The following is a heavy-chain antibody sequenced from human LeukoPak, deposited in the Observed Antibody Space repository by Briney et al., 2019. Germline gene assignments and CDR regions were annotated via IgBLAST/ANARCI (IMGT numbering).Heavy chain of an antibody. CDR1: GFTVSSKY. Sequence: GGSLRLSCAASGFTVSSKYMRWVRQAPGKGLEWVSVIYSGGSTYLADSVKGRFTISRDNSKTTLYLQMNRRRAEATAVYYGAKMAADGTSFPFDYWGQGTLVTVSS. V-gene: IGHV3-53*01. CDR3: AKMAADGTSFPFDY. CDR2: IYSGGST. D-gene: IGHD6-13*01. J-gene: IGHJ4*02.